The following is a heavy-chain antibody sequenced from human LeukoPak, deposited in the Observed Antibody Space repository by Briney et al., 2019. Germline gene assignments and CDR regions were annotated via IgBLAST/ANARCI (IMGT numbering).Heavy chain of an antibody. D-gene: IGHD3-10*01. V-gene: IGHV3-11*01. CDR2: ISSSGSTI. CDR1: GFTFSDYY. J-gene: IGHJ3*02. Sequence: GGSLRLSCAASGFTFSDYYMSWIRQAPGKGLEWVSYISSSGSTIYYADSVKGRFTISRDNAKNSLYLQMNSLRAEDTAVYYCAKDRYYGSGTGLAFDIWGQGTMVTVSS. CDR3: AKDRYYGSGTGLAFDI.